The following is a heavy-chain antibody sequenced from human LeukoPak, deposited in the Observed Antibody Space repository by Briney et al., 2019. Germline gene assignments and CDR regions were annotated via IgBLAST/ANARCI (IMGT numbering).Heavy chain of an antibody. CDR1: RGTFSSYA. CDR2: IIPILGIA. J-gene: IGHJ6*02. D-gene: IGHD2-15*01. CDR3: ARGARGNYYYYGMDV. Sequence: SVKVSCKASRGTFSSYAISWVRQAPGQGLEWIGRIIPILGIANYAQKFQGRVTITADKSTSTAYMELSSLRSEDTAVYYCARGARGNYYYYGMDVWGQGTTVTVSS. V-gene: IGHV1-69*04.